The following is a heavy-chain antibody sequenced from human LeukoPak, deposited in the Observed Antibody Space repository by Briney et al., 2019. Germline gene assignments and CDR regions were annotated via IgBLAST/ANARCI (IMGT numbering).Heavy chain of an antibody. Sequence: SGGSLRLSCAASGFTFITYGMRCVRQAPGKGLEWVAVIWYDGSNKYYADSVKVRFTISRDNSKNTLYLQMNSLRAEDTAVYYCARGNWFDPWGQGTLVTVSS. CDR2: IWYDGSNK. CDR3: ARGNWFDP. J-gene: IGHJ5*02. V-gene: IGHV3-33*01. CDR1: GFTFITYG.